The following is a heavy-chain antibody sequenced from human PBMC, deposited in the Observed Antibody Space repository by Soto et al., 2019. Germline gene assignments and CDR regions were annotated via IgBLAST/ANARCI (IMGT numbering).Heavy chain of an antibody. CDR2: IYYSGYN. J-gene: IGHJ4*02. CDR3: ARSDNYVPFEY. V-gene: IGHV4-30-4*08. Sequence: SETLSLTCTVSGGSISSGGYYWSWIRQHPGKGLEWIGYIYYSGYNYNNPSLKSRVTLSVDTSKNLFSLKLSSVTAADTAVYYCARSDNYVPFEYWGQGTLVTVSS. D-gene: IGHD4-4*01. CDR1: GGSISSGGYY.